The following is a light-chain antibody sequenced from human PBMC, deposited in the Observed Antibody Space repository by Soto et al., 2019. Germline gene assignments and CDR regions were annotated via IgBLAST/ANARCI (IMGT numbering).Light chain of an antibody. CDR3: SSYTSSSTLDV. CDR2: DVS. V-gene: IGLV2-14*01. J-gene: IGLJ1*01. CDR1: SSDVGGYNY. Sequence: QSALTQPASVSGSPGQSITISCTGTSSDVGGYNYVSWYQQHPGKAPKLMIYDVSNRPSGVSNRFSGSKSGNTASLTISGLQDEVEADYYCSSYTSSSTLDVFGTGTKV.